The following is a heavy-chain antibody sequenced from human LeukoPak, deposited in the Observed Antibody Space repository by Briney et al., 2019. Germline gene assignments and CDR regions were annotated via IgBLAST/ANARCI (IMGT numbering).Heavy chain of an antibody. Sequence: PGGSLRLSCAASGFSVTNNYMNWVRQAPGKGLERVSLINSGGSTSYTESVKGRFTVSSDNSKNTLYLQMNSLRAEDTAVYYCARAAYYYDNGGSSWYFAHWGRGTLVAVSS. D-gene: IGHD3-22*01. CDR2: INSGGST. CDR3: ARAAYYYDNGGSSWYFAH. CDR1: GFSVTNNY. V-gene: IGHV3-66*01. J-gene: IGHJ2*01.